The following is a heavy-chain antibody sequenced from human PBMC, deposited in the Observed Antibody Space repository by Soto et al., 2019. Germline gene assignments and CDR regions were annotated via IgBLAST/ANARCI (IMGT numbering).Heavy chain of an antibody. D-gene: IGHD6-6*01. CDR2: IYYSGST. V-gene: IGHV4-30-4*01. CDR3: AREGGYSNSAGVGWFDP. J-gene: IGHJ5*02. Sequence: TLSLTCTVSGGSISSGDYYWSWIRQPPGKGLEWIGYIYYSGSTYYNPSLKSRVTISVDTSKNQFSLKLSSVTAADTAVYYCAREGGYSNSAGVGWFDPWGQGTLVTVSS. CDR1: GGSISSGDYY.